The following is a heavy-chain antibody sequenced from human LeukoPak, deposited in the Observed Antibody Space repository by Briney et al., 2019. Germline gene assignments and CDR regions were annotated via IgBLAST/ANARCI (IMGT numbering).Heavy chain of an antibody. J-gene: IGHJ4*02. Sequence: GGSLRLSCATSGFTFSNYGMKWVRQGPGKGLEWVSYISSSSGITKYYADSVKGRFTISRDNAKNSLFLQMNSLRAEDTAVYYCARDSSGWYYIDYWGQGTLVTVSS. CDR3: ARDSSGWYYIDY. V-gene: IGHV3-48*03. CDR1: GFTFSNYG. CDR2: ISSSSGITK. D-gene: IGHD6-19*01.